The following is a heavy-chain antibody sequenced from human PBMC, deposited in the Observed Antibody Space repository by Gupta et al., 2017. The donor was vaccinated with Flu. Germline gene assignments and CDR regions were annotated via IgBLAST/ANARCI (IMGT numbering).Heavy chain of an antibody. J-gene: IGHJ4*02. D-gene: IGHD2-15*01. Sequence: QLQLQESGPGLVKPPETLSLTCTVYGGPISSSSYYWGWIRQPPGKGLEWIGGIYYSGSTYYNPSLKSRVTISVDTSKNQFSLKLSSVTAADTAVYYCARQCATHYFDYWGQGTLVTVSS. V-gene: IGHV4-39*01. CDR2: IYYSGST. CDR3: ARQCATHYFDY. CDR1: GGPISSSSYY.